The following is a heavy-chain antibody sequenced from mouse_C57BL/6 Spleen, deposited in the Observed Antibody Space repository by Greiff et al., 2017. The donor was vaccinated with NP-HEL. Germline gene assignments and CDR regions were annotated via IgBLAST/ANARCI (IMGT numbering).Heavy chain of an antibody. Sequence: QVQLQQPGTELVKPGASVKLSCKASGYTFTSYWMHWVKQRPGQGLEWIGNINPSNGGTNYNEKFKSKATLTVDKSSSTAYMQRSSLTSEDSAVYYCARSRGVELRNFEVWGTGTTVTVSS. CDR2: INPSNGGT. CDR3: ARSRGVELRNFEV. D-gene: IGHD1-1*01. V-gene: IGHV1-53*01. CDR1: GYTFTSYW. J-gene: IGHJ1*03.